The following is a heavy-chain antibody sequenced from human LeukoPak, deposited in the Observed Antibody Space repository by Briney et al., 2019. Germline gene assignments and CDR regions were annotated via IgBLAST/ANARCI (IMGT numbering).Heavy chain of an antibody. CDR3: ARDTHSTLRLRPNYYYYYMDV. Sequence: GGSLRLSCAASGFTFDDYGMSWVRQAPGKGLEWVANIKQDGSEKYYVDSVKGRFTISRDNAKNSLYLQMNSLRAEDTAVYYCARDTHSTLRLRPNYYYYYMDVWGKGTTVTISS. D-gene: IGHD4-17*01. CDR2: IKQDGSEK. J-gene: IGHJ6*03. V-gene: IGHV3-7*01. CDR1: GFTFDDYG.